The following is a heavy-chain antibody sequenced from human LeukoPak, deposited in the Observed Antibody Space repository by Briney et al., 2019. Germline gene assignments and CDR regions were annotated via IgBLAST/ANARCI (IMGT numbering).Heavy chain of an antibody. J-gene: IGHJ5*02. CDR1: GGSISSGSYY. V-gene: IGHV4-61*02. D-gene: IGHD3-3*01. CDR2: IYTSEST. CDR3: ARDRYDFWSGYPWFDP. Sequence: SQTLSLTCTVSGGSISSGSYYWSWIRQPAGKGLEWIGRIYTSESTNYNPSLKSRVTISVDTSKNQFSLKLSSVTAADTAVYYCARDRYDFWSGYPWFDPWGQGTLVTVSS.